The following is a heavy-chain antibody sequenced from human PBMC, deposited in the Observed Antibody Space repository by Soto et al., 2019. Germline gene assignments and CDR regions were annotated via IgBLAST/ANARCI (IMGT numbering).Heavy chain of an antibody. D-gene: IGHD2-21*02. CDR1: GFTFSSYC. CDR2: IKQDGSEK. V-gene: IGHV3-7*01. J-gene: IGHJ4*02. CDR3: AILLVVVTATTRGSRGSPGDY. Sequence: GGSLRLSCAASGFTFSSYCMHWVRQAPGKGLEWVANIKQDGSEKYYADSVKGRFTISRDNAKNSLYLQMNSLRAEDTAVYYCAILLVVVTATTRGSRGSPGDYWGQGTLVTVSS.